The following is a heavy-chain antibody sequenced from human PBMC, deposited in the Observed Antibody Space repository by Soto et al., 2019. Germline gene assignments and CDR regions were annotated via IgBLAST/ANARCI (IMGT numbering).Heavy chain of an antibody. CDR3: ARGSASANWNYDDY. CDR1: GFTFSSYA. J-gene: IGHJ4*02. D-gene: IGHD1-1*01. Sequence: GGSLRLSCAASGFTFSSYAMHWVRQAPGKGLEWVAVISYDGSNKYYADSVKGRFTISRDNSKNTLYLQMNSLRAEDTAVYYCARGSASANWNYDDYWGQGTLVTVSS. V-gene: IGHV3-30-3*01. CDR2: ISYDGSNK.